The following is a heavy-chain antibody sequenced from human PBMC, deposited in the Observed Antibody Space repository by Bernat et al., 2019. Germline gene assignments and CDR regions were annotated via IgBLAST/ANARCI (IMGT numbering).Heavy chain of an antibody. CDR1: GFTFSSYW. J-gene: IGHJ4*02. CDR3: ARDQGTILQGLISTFDY. D-gene: IGHD3-10*01. Sequence: EVQLVESGGALVQPGGSLRLSCAASGFTFSSYWMHWVRQAPGKGLVWVSRIYSDGTVSYADSVKGRFTISRDDAKNTLYLQMNSLRAEDTAVYYCARDQGTILQGLISTFDYWGLGTLVTVSS. V-gene: IGHV3-74*01. CDR2: IYSDGTV.